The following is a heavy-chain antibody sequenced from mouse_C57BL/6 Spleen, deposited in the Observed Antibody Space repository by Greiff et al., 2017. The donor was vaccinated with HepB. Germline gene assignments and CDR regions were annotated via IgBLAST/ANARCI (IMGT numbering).Heavy chain of an antibody. D-gene: IGHD1-1*02. CDR1: GFTFSDYG. CDR2: ISSGSSTI. CDR3: ARRSLRGAMDY. V-gene: IGHV5-17*01. J-gene: IGHJ4*01. Sequence: EVKLMESGGGLVKPGGSLKLSCAASGFTFSDYGMHWVRQAPEKGLEWVAYISSGSSTIYYADTVKGRFTISRDNAKNTLFLQMTSLRSEDTAMYYCARRSLRGAMDYWGQGTSVTVSS.